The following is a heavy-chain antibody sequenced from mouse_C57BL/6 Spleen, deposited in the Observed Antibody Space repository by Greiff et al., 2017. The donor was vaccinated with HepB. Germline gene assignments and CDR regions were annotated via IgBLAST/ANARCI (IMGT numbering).Heavy chain of an antibody. CDR1: GFSLTSYG. V-gene: IGHV2-2*01. Sequence: QVQLKESGPGLVQPSQSLSITCTVSGFSLTSYGVHWVRQSPGKGLEWLGVIWSGGSTDYNAAFISRLSISKDNSKSQVFFKMNSLQADDTAIYYCASYGNYPYWYFDVWGTGTTVTVSS. D-gene: IGHD2-1*01. J-gene: IGHJ1*03. CDR2: IWSGGST. CDR3: ASYGNYPYWYFDV.